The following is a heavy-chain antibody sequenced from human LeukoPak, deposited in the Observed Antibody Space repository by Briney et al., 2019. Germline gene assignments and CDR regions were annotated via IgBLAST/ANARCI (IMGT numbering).Heavy chain of an antibody. CDR1: GDSISSGSYL. D-gene: IGHD2-21*01. V-gene: IGHV4-61*02. CDR2: TYIGGDT. CDR3: ARDPRGVKAILGAFDI. Sequence: SETLSLTCTVSGDSISSGSYLWSWIRRPAGKGLEWIGRTYIGGDTNYNPSLKSRVTISLDTSKNQISLRLSSVTAADTAVYYCARDPRGVKAILGAFDIWGQGTTVTVSS. J-gene: IGHJ3*02.